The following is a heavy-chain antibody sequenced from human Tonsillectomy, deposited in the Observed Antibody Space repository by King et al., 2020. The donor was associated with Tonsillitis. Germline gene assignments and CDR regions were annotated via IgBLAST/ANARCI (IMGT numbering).Heavy chain of an antibody. V-gene: IGHV4-59*01. CDR2: IYYNGGT. J-gene: IGHJ5*02. CDR3: ARVTYDRSGYPDP. D-gene: IGHD3-22*01. CDR1: GGSISSYY. Sequence: VQLQESGPGLVKPSETLSLTCTVSGGSISSYYWSWIRQTLGKGLEWIGYIYYNGGTNYNPSLKSRVTISVDTSKNQFSLKLSSVTAADTAIYYCARVTYDRSGYPDPWGQGTLVTVSS.